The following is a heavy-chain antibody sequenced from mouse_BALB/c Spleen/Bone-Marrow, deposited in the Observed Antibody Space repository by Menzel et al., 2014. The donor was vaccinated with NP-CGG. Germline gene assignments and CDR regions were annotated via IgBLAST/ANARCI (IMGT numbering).Heavy chain of an antibody. D-gene: IGHD1-1*01. CDR1: GFTFSGYG. V-gene: IGHV5-15*02. J-gene: IGHJ1*01. CDR2: ISNLAYSI. CDR3: ARDYYGSSYWYFDV. Sequence: EVKLMESGGGLVQPGGSRKLSCAASGFTFSGYGMAWVRQAPGKGPEWVAFISNLAYSIYYADTVTGRFTISRENAKNTLYLEMSSLRSEDTALYYCARDYYGSSYWYFDVWGAGTTVTVSS.